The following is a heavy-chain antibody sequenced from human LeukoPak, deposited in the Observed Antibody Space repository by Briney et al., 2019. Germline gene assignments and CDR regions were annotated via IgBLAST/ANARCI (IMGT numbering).Heavy chain of an antibody. D-gene: IGHD6-19*01. CDR1: GYISTNYV. CDR3: ARDVGITVADSFDP. J-gene: IGHJ5*02. CDR2: SSINRGNT. V-gene: IGHV1-18*01. Sequence: ASVKVSCKASGYISTNYVISWVRQAPGQGLEWIGWSSINRGNTNYAQNFQGRVSMTTDTSASTAYMELRGLRSDDTAMYYCARDVGITVADSFDPWGQGTLVTVSS.